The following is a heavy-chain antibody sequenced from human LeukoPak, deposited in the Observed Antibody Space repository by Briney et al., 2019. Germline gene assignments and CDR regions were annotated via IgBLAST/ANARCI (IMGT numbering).Heavy chain of an antibody. CDR2: IESNGGDK. CDR1: GFSFSIYW. D-gene: IGHD2-15*01. J-gene: IGHJ6*03. V-gene: IGHV3-7*01. Sequence: GGSLRLSCAASGFSFSIYWMSWIRQTPGKGLEYVANIESNGGDKYYVDSVKGRFTISRDNAKNSLYLQMNSLRAEDTAVYYCARVLRYCSGGNCYSGGLGYMDVWGKGTTVTISS. CDR3: ARVLRYCSGGNCYSGGLGYMDV.